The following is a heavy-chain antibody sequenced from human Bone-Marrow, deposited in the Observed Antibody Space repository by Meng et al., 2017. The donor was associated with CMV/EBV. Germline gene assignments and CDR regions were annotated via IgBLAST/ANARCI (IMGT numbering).Heavy chain of an antibody. CDR3: ARGRSLVSPFDY. V-gene: IGHV4-61*01. CDR2: IYYSGST. J-gene: IGHJ4*02. CDR1: GGSISSSSYY. Sequence: SETLSLTCTVSGGSISSSSYYWSWIRQPPGKGLEWIGYIYYSGSTNYNPSLKSRVTISVDTSKNQFSLKLSSVTAADTAVYYCARGRSLVSPFDYWGQGTLVSVSS.